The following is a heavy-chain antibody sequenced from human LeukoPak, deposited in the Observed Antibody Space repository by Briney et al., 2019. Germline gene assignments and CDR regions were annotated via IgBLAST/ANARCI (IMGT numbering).Heavy chain of an antibody. CDR3: ARSTLGGSLDY. J-gene: IGHJ4*02. V-gene: IGHV4-59*01. Sequence: KTSETLSLTCTVSGGSISSYYWSWLRQPPGKGLEWIGYIYYSGSTNYNPSLKSRVTISVDTSKNQFSLKLSSVTAADTAVYYCARSTLGGSLDYWGQGTLVTVSS. CDR2: IYYSGST. CDR1: GGSISSYY.